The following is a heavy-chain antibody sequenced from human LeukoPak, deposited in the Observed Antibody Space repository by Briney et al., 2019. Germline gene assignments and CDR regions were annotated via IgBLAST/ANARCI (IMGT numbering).Heavy chain of an antibody. Sequence: GGSLRLSCSASGFTFSSYTIHWVRQAPGKGLEFVSAITNNGGNTYYAGSVKGRFTISRDNSKNTVYLQMSSLRAEDTAVYYCVIVRGYFDSSGSDYWGQGTLVTVSS. V-gene: IGHV3-64D*06. D-gene: IGHD3-9*01. CDR3: VIVRGYFDSSGSDY. J-gene: IGHJ4*02. CDR1: GFTFSSYT. CDR2: ITNNGGNT.